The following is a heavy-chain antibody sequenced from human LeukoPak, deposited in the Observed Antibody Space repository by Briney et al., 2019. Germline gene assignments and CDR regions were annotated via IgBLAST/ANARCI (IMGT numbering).Heavy chain of an antibody. D-gene: IGHD1-14*01. V-gene: IGHV3-23*01. J-gene: IGHJ6*03. Sequence: GGSLRLSCAASGFTFSSYAMSWVRQAPGKGLEWVSAISGSGGSTYYADSVKGRFTISRDNSKNTLYLQMNSLRAADTAVYYCAKREPTRDYYYYYMDVWGKGTTVTVSS. CDR2: ISGSGGST. CDR3: AKREPTRDYYYYYMDV. CDR1: GFTFSSYA.